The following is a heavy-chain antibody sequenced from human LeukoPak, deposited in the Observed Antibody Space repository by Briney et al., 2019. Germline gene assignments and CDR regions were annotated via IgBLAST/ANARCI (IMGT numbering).Heavy chain of an antibody. D-gene: IGHD6-25*01. V-gene: IGHV3-53*01. Sequence: PGGSLRLSCAAPGFTFSNAWMSWVRQAPGKGLEWVSVIYSGGSTYYADSVKGRFTISRDNSKNTLYLQMNSLRAEDTAVYYCAREDEQHRLAFDIWGQGTMVTVSS. J-gene: IGHJ3*02. CDR2: IYSGGST. CDR1: GFTFSNAW. CDR3: AREDEQHRLAFDI.